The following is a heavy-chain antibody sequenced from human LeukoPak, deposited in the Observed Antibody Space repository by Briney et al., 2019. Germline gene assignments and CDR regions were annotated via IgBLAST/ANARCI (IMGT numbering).Heavy chain of an antibody. D-gene: IGHD2-2*01. J-gene: IGHJ3*02. CDR2: INPGESDT. CDR3: ARRGPIGSSRAFDI. Sequence: GESLKISCKGSGYIFTRYWIGWVRQMPGKGLECMGLINPGESDTSYSPSFQGQVTISADQSISTAYLQWSSLKASDTAMYYCARRGPIGSSRAFDIWGQGTMVTVSS. V-gene: IGHV5-51*01. CDR1: GYIFTRYW.